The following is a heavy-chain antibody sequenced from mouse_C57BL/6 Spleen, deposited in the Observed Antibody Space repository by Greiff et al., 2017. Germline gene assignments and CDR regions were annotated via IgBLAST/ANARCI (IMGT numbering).Heavy chain of an antibody. D-gene: IGHD2-2*01. CDR1: GYAFSSSW. Sequence: QVQLQQSGPELVKPGASVKISCKASGYAFSSSWLNWVKQRPGKGLEWIGRIYPGDGDTNYNGKFKGKATLTADKSSSTAYMQLSSLTSEDSAVYFCARAKEPYGYSLSYWGQGTLVTVSA. J-gene: IGHJ3*01. CDR3: ARAKEPYGYSLSY. CDR2: IYPGDGDT. V-gene: IGHV1-82*01.